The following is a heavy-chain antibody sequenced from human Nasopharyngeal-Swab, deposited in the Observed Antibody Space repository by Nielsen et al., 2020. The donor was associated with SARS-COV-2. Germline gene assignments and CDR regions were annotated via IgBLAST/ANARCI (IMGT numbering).Heavy chain of an antibody. V-gene: IGHV4-34*01. J-gene: IGHJ4*02. Sequence: SETLSLTCTVSGGSFSGYYWSWIRQPPGKGLEWIGEINHSGSTNYNPSLKSRVTISVDTSKNQFSLKLSSVTAADTAVYYCARVASITIFGVVDNWGQGTLVTVSS. D-gene: IGHD3-3*01. CDR3: ARVASITIFGVVDN. CDR1: GGSFSGYY. CDR2: INHSGST.